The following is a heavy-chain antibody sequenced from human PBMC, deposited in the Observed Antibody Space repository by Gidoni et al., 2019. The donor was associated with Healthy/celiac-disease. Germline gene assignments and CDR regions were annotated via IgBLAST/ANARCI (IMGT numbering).Heavy chain of an antibody. V-gene: IGHV4-59*01. Sequence: QVQLQESGPGLVKPSETLSLTCTVSGGPISSFYWSWIRQPPGKGLEWIGYIYYSGSTNYNPSLKSRVTISVDTSKNQFSLKLSSVTAADTAVYYCARVSSPVDGYNTYYFDYWGQGTLVTVSS. CDR2: IYYSGST. CDR3: ARVSSPVDGYNTYYFDY. D-gene: IGHD5-12*01. J-gene: IGHJ4*02. CDR1: GGPISSFY.